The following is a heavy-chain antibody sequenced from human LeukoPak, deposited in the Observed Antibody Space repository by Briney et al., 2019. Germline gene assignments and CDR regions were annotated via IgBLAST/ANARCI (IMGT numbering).Heavy chain of an antibody. CDR2: IYYSGST. V-gene: IGHV4-61*01. CDR1: GGSVSSGSYY. J-gene: IGHJ5*02. D-gene: IGHD2-2*01. CDR3: ARAIIVVVPAVTPNLEFDP. Sequence: SETLSLTCTVSGGSVSSGSYYWSWIRQPPGKGPEWIGYIYYSGSTNYNPSLKSRVTISVDTSKNQFSLKLSSVTAADTAVYYCARAIIVVVPAVTPNLEFDPWGQGTLVTVSS.